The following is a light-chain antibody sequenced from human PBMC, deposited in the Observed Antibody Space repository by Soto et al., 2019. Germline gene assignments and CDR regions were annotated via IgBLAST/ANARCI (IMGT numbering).Light chain of an antibody. J-gene: IGKJ3*01. CDR3: RQYGRSPPRFT. CDR1: QSVSSSY. V-gene: IGKV3-20*01. CDR2: GAS. Sequence: EIVLTQSPGTLSLSPGERATLSCRASQSVSSSYLAWYQQKPGQAPRLLIYGASSRATGIPDRFSGSGSGTDFTLTISRLEPEDFAVYYCRQYGRSPPRFTFGPGTKVDIK.